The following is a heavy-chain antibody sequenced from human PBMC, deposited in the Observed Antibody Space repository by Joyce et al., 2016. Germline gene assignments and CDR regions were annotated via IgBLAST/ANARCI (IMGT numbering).Heavy chain of an antibody. CDR1: GGCISSYC. Sequence: QVQLQESGPGLVKPSETLSLSCTVSGGCISSYCWSWIRQPPGKVREWIEYINHRVKINYNPCLKSRVTISVDTSKNECSLKMTSGTAADTDVYYCARGNDYDYWSGYEAHYFDYLGQGTLVTVSS. CDR3: ARGNDYDYWSGYEAHYFDY. D-gene: IGHD3-3*01. V-gene: IGHV4-59*01. J-gene: IGHJ4*02. CDR2: INHRVKI.